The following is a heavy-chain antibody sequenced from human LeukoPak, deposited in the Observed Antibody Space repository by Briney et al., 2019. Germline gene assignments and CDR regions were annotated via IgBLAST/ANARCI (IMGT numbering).Heavy chain of an antibody. CDR1: GFTFSSYA. CDR2: LSYDGSNT. J-gene: IGHJ4*02. Sequence: PGGSLRLSCAASGFTFSSYAMYWVRQAPAKGLEWVAGLSYDGSNTYYLDSVKGRFTISGDNSKNTLYLQMDSLRAEDTAVYYCAKDPHQLILSNYFDDWGQGTLVTVSS. CDR3: AKDPHQLILSNYFDD. V-gene: IGHV3-30*18. D-gene: IGHD2/OR15-2a*01.